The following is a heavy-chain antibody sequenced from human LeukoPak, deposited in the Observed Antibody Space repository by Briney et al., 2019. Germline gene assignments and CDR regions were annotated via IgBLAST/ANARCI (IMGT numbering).Heavy chain of an antibody. CDR2: IYTSGST. J-gene: IGHJ4*02. CDR1: GGPISSRRYY. Sequence: SQTLSLPCTGCGGPISSRRYYWSWIRQPAGKGLEWIGRIYTSGSTNYNPSLKSRVTISVDTSKNQFSLKLSSVTAADTAVYYCARDHSTPPGDWGQGTLVTVSS. CDR3: ARDHSTPPGD. D-gene: IGHD2/OR15-2a*01. V-gene: IGHV4-61*02.